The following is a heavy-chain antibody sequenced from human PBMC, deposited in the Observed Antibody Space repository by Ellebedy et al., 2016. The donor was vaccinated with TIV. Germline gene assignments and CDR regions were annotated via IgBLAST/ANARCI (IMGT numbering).Heavy chain of an antibody. D-gene: IGHD2-15*01. CDR2: VYYSGST. J-gene: IGHJ6*02. Sequence: MPSETLSLTCTVSGGSISNYYWTWIRQHPGKGLEWIGYVYYSGSTNYNPSLKSRVTISVDTSKNQFSLTLSSVTAADTAVYYCARQVVAATGYYYYGMDVWGQGTTVTVSS. CDR3: ARQVVAATGYYYYGMDV. V-gene: IGHV4-59*08. CDR1: GGSISNYY.